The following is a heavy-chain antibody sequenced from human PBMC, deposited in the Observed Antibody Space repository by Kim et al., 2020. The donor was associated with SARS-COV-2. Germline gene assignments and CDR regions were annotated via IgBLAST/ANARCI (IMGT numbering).Heavy chain of an antibody. V-gene: IGHV3-74*01. J-gene: IGHJ4*02. D-gene: IGHD3-9*01. Sequence: AESVKGRFTICRDNAKNTLYLQMNSLIAEDTAVYFCARAGILTGYYSFDFWGQGTLVTVSS. CDR3: ARAGILTGYYSFDF.